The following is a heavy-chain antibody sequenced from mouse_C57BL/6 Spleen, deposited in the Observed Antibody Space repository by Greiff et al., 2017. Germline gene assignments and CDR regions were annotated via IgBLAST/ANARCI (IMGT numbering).Heavy chain of an antibody. CDR1: GYTFTSYW. CDR3: ARSDYYVSSYAFAY. CDR2: IDPSDSET. Sequence: QVQLKQPGAELVRPGSSVKLSCKASGYTFTSYWMHWVKQRPIQGLEWIGNIDPSDSETHYNQKFKDKATLTVDKSSSTAYMQLSSLTSEDAAVYYCARSDYYVSSYAFAYWGQGTLVTVSA. J-gene: IGHJ3*01. V-gene: IGHV1-52*01. D-gene: IGHD1-1*01.